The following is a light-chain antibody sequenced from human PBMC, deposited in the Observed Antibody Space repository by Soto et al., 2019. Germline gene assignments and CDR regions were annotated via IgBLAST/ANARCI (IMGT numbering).Light chain of an antibody. V-gene: IGLV2-23*01. Sequence: QSALTQPASVSGSAGQSITISCTGTSSDVGNYNLVSWYLHHPGKAPKLLIYEDTKRPSGVSNRFSGSRSGNTASLTVSGLQAEDETDYYCCSYAGSSTHVFGTGTKLTVL. CDR3: CSYAGSSTHV. J-gene: IGLJ1*01. CDR2: EDT. CDR1: SSDVGNYNL.